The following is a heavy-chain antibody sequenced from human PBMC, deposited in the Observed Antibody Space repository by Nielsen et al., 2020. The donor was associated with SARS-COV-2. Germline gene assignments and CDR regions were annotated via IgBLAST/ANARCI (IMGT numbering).Heavy chain of an antibody. CDR2: INPNSGGT. D-gene: IGHD3-3*01. CDR3: ARSRRFPDVSYDFWSGYGGNNWFDP. V-gene: IGHV1-2*04. Sequence: ASVKVSCKASGYTFTSYDINWVRQAPGQGLEWMGWINPNSGGTNYAQKFQGWVTMTRDTSISTAYMELSRLRSDDTAVYYCARSRRFPDVSYDFWSGYGGNNWFDPWGQGTLVTVSS. J-gene: IGHJ5*02. CDR1: GYTFTSYD.